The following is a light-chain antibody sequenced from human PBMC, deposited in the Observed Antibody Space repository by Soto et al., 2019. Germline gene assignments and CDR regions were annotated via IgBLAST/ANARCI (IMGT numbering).Light chain of an antibody. CDR2: SNN. CDR3: AAWDDSLSGWV. CDR1: SSNIGRSF. J-gene: IGLJ7*01. V-gene: IGLV1-47*01. Sequence: QSVLTQPPSASGTPGQRVTIPCSGSSSNIGRSFVYWYQQVPGTAPKLLIYSNNQRPAGVPDRFSGSKSGTAASLAISGLRSADEADYYCAAWDDSLSGWVFGGGTQLPSS.